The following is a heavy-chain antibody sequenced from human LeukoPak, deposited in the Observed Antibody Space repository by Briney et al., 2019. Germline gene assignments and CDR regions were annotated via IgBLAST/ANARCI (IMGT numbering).Heavy chain of an antibody. V-gene: IGHV3-11*01. J-gene: IGHJ4*02. CDR1: GFTFSDHY. CDR2: IGPSGSAI. D-gene: IGHD3-9*01. CDR3: VKDHGWLLYS. Sequence: PGGSLRLSCEASGFTFSDHYMSWIRQVPGKGLEWLLYIGPSGSAIYYADSVKGRFTISRDNAKNSLYLQMNSLRAEDTAVYYCVKDHGWLLYSWGQGTLVTVSS.